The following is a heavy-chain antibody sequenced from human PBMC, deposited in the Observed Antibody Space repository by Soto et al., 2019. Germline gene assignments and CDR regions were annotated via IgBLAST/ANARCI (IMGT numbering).Heavy chain of an antibody. V-gene: IGHV3-30*04. CDR1: GFTFSSYA. Sequence: QVQLVESGGGVVQPGRSLRLSCAASGFTFSSYAMHWVRQAPGKGLEWVAVISYDGRNKYYADSVKGRFTISRDNSKNTLNLQMNSLRAEDTDVYYCARGGGWVEAMVVWYFDLWGRGTLVTVSS. CDR3: ARGGGWVEAMVVWYFDL. D-gene: IGHD5-18*01. J-gene: IGHJ2*01. CDR2: ISYDGRNK.